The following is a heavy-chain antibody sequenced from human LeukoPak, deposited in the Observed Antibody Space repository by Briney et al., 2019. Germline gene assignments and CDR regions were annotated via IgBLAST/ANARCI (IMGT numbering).Heavy chain of an antibody. D-gene: IGHD3-10*01. CDR3: ASVYYGSGTPGSDY. Sequence: PSETLSLTCTVSGGSISSYYWSWIRQPPGKGLEWIGYIYYSGSTNYNPSLKSRVTISVDTSKNQFSLKLSSVTAADTAVYYCASVYYGSGTPGSDYWGQGTLVTVSS. V-gene: IGHV4-59*01. CDR2: IYYSGST. J-gene: IGHJ4*02. CDR1: GGSISSYY.